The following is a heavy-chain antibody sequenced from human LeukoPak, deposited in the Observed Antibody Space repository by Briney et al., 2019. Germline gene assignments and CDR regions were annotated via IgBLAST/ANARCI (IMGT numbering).Heavy chain of an antibody. D-gene: IGHD4-23*01. CDR3: GGNSDY. Sequence: GGSLRLSCAASGFTFNTYEMSWVRQAPGKGLEWVSSISPSSNYIYYADSVKGRFTISRDNSKNTLYLQMNSLRAEDTAVYYCGGNSDYWGQGILVTVSS. CDR1: GFTFNTYE. J-gene: IGHJ4*02. CDR2: ISPSSNYI. V-gene: IGHV3-21*04.